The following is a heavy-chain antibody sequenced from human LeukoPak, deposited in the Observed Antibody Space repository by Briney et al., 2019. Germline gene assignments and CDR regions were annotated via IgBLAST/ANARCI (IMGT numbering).Heavy chain of an antibody. CDR1: GFTFSTYT. Sequence: PGGSLILSCAASGFTFSTYTMNWVRQAPGKGLEWVSGLSGSGSRTSYADSVKGRFTISRDNSKKSLFLQMKGLRAEDTAFYYCAKIHGNRTYWGQGTLVTVSS. CDR2: LSGSGSRT. V-gene: IGHV3-23*01. D-gene: IGHD1-14*01. J-gene: IGHJ4*02. CDR3: AKIHGNRTY.